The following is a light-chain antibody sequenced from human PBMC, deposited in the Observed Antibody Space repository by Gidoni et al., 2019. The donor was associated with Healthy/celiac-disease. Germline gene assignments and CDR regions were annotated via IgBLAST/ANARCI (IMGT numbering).Light chain of an antibody. CDR1: QSVSSN. Sequence: ELVMTQSPATLSVSPGERATLSCRASQSVSSNLAWYQQKPGQAPRLLIYGASTRATGIPARFSGSGSGTEFTLTISSLQSEDLAVYYCQQYNNWPPGCTFGPGTKVDIK. V-gene: IGKV3-15*01. CDR3: QQYNNWPPGCT. CDR2: GAS. J-gene: IGKJ3*01.